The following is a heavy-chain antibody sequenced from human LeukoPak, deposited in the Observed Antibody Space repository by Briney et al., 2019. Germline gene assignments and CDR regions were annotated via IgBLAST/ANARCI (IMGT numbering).Heavy chain of an antibody. CDR2: ITSSGSNT. V-gene: IGHV3-23*01. CDR1: GFTFSSYW. D-gene: IGHD3-22*01. Sequence: PGGSLRLSCAASGFTFSSYWMSWVRQAPGKGLEWVSLITSSGSNTYYADSVKGRFTISRDNSKSTLYLQMNSLRAEDTAVYFCAKDEDSSGYYWDSWGQGTLVTVSS. J-gene: IGHJ4*02. CDR3: AKDEDSSGYYWDS.